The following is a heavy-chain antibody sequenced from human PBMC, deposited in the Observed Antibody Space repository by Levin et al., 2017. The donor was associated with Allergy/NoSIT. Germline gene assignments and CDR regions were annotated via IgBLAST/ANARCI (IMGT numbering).Heavy chain of an antibody. CDR2: INHSGST. J-gene: IGHJ6*03. Sequence: SETLSLTCAVYGGSFSGYYWSWIRQPPGKGLEWIGEINHSGSTNYNPSLKSRVTISVDTSKNQFSLKLSSVTAADTAVYYCARAREYQLLWGVYYYYYMDVWGKGTTVTVSS. D-gene: IGHD2-2*01. CDR3: ARAREYQLLWGVYYYYYMDV. V-gene: IGHV4-34*01. CDR1: GGSFSGYY.